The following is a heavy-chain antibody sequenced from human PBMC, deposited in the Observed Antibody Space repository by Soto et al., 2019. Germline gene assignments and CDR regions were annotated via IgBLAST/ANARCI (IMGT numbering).Heavy chain of an antibody. CDR1: GFTFSSYG. Sequence: GGSLRLSCAASGFTFSSYGMHWVRQAPCKGLEWVAVIWYDGSNKYYADSVKGRFTISRDNSKNTLYLQMNSLRAEDTAVYYCARDRYDSSSSLINYYYYYMDVWGKGTTVTVS. CDR2: IWYDGSNK. V-gene: IGHV3-33*01. J-gene: IGHJ6*03. D-gene: IGHD6-6*01. CDR3: ARDRYDSSSSLINYYYYYMDV.